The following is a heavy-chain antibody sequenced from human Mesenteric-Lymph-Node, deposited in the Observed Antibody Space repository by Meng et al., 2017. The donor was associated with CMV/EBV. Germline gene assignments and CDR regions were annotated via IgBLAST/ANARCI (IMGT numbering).Heavy chain of an antibody. Sequence: SETLSLTCAVSGGSVSRDYYYWNWIRQPPGKGLEWIGYIYHSGSSIYNPSLESRVTISMDTSNNQFSLKMSSVTAADTAVYYCARVPWFGELGDYYFDSWGQGTLVTVSS. J-gene: IGHJ4*02. D-gene: IGHD3-10*01. V-gene: IGHV4-61*01. CDR3: ARVPWFGELGDYYFDS. CDR2: IYHSGSS. CDR1: GGSVSRDYYY.